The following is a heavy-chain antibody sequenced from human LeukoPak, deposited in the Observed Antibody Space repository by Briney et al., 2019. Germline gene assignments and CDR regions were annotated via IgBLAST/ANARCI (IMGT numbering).Heavy chain of an antibody. V-gene: IGHV1-2*02. Sequence: ASVKVSCKASGYTFTGHYMHWVRQAPGQGLEWMGWINPNSGGTNSAQKFQGRVTMTRDTSISTAYMELSRLRYDDTAVYYCASGGTRNQRHTISWGQGTLVTVSS. D-gene: IGHD3-9*01. CDR3: ASGGTRNQRHTIS. J-gene: IGHJ4*02. CDR1: GYTFTGHY. CDR2: INPNSGGT.